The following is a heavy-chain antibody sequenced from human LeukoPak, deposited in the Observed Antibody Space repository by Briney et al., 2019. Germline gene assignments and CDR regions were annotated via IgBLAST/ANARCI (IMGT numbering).Heavy chain of an antibody. D-gene: IGHD3-16*01. J-gene: IGHJ4*02. CDR3: ARAMSTFGGVRDYFDS. V-gene: IGHV3-48*04. CDR1: GFTFSGHN. CDR2: VSISSGTI. Sequence: GGSLRLSCAASGFTFSGHNMNWVRQAPGKGLEWISFVSISSGTIYYADSVKGRFRISRDNAKSSLDLEMNSLRAEDTAVYYCARAMSTFGGVRDYFDSWGQGTLDTVSS.